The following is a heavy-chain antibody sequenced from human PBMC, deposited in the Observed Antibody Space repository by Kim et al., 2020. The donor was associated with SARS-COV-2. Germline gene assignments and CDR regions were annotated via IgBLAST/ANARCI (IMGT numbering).Heavy chain of an antibody. CDR3: VRTYSGSSLEDN. J-gene: IGHJ4*02. Sequence: SETLSLTCTVAGGSISSSSYYWCWIRQPPGKGLEWIGGVHYTGSTYYNPSLKSRVTISVAASKNQFSLKLSSVTAADTAVYYCVRTYSGSSLEDNWGQGALVTVSA. V-gene: IGHV4-39*01. CDR1: GGSISSSSYY. D-gene: IGHD1-26*01. CDR2: VHYTGST.